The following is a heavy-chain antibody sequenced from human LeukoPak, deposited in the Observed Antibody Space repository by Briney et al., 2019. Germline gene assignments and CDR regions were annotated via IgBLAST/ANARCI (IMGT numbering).Heavy chain of an antibody. CDR3: ARDSRSGSSKYFFDY. CDR2: IYPSGNT. D-gene: IGHD3-10*01. Sequence: SETLSLTCTVSGDSISSSRHYWSWIRQPAGKGLEWVGRIYPSGNTNYNPSLKSRVTISLDTSKNQFSLNLSSVTAADTALYYCARDSRSGSSKYFFDYWGQGSLVTVSS. J-gene: IGHJ4*02. V-gene: IGHV4-61*02. CDR1: GDSISSSRHY.